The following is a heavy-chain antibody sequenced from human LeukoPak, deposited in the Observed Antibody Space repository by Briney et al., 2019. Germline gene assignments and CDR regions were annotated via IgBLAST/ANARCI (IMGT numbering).Heavy chain of an antibody. J-gene: IGHJ4*02. V-gene: IGHV3-30*02. Sequence: PGGSLRLSCAPSGFTFSSYGMHCVRPAPGKRLEWVAAIRYDGSNKYYADSVKGRFTISRDNSKNTMYLQMNSLRAEDTAVYYCAKSSGLPYSSSSGYWGQGTLVTVSS. D-gene: IGHD6-6*01. CDR1: GFTFSSYG. CDR2: IRYDGSNK. CDR3: AKSSGLPYSSSSGY.